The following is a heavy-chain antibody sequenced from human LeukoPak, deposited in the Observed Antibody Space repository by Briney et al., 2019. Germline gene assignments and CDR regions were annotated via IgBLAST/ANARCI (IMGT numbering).Heavy chain of an antibody. J-gene: IGHJ4*02. CDR2: IYYSGTT. V-gene: IGHV4-39*07. Sequence: SETLSLTCTVSGGSISTTSYFWAWIRQPPGEGLEWIGSIYYSGTTYYNSSLKSRVTISVERSKNHFSLNLSSLTAADTAVYYCARGYDIRGDYFDYWGQGTLVAVSS. CDR3: ARGYDIRGDYFDY. CDR1: GGSISTTSYF. D-gene: IGHD3-9*01.